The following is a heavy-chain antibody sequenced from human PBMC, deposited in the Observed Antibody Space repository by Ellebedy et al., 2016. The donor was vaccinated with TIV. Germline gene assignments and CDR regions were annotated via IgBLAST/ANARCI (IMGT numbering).Heavy chain of an antibody. CDR3: ARGPSSGYYADH. Sequence: GESLKISCKGSGFSFTTYYISWVRQLPGKGLEWMGRIDPSDSYVNYGPSFQGHVTFSADRSISTAYLQWSSLKASDTATYYCARGPSSGYYADHWGQGTQVTVSS. J-gene: IGHJ4*02. CDR1: GFSFTTYY. CDR2: IDPSDSYV. V-gene: IGHV5-10-1*01. D-gene: IGHD3-22*01.